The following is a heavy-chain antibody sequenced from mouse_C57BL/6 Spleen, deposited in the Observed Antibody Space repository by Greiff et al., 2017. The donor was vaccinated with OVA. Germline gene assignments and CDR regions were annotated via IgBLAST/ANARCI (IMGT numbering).Heavy chain of an antibody. V-gene: IGHV1-55*01. CDR2: IYPGSGST. Sequence: QVQLKQPGAELVKPGASVKMSCKASGYTFTSYWITWVKQRPGQGLEWIGDIYPGSGSTNYNEKFKSKATLTVDTSSSTAYMQLSSLTSEDSAVYYCAREGDYGSSSAWFAYWGQGTLVTVSA. CDR3: AREGDYGSSSAWFAY. D-gene: IGHD1-1*01. J-gene: IGHJ3*01. CDR1: GYTFTSYW.